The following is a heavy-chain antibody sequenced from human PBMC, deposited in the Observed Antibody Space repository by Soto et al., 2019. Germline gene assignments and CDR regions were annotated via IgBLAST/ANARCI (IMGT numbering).Heavy chain of an antibody. D-gene: IGHD5-18*01. CDR1: GGTFSSYA. J-gene: IGHJ4*02. Sequence: QVQLVQSGAEVKKPGSSVQVSCKASGGTFSSYAISWVRQAPGQGLEWMGGIIPIFGTANYAQKFQGRVTITADESTSTAYRELSSLRSEDTAVDYFARGRGVELWYYFDYLGQGTLVTVSS. V-gene: IGHV1-69*01. CDR3: ARGRGVELWYYFDY. CDR2: IIPIFGTA.